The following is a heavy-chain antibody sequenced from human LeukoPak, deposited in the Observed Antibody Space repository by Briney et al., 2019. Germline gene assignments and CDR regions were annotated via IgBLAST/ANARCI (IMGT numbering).Heavy chain of an antibody. D-gene: IGHD5-24*01. CDR1: GFTFSTYE. J-gene: IGHJ4*02. CDR2: ISTTGKTT. Sequence: PGGSLRLSCVASGFTFSTYEMNWVRQAPGKGLEWVSYISTTGKTTFYADSVQGRFTISRDNAKNSLYLQMNSLRVEDTALYYCAGKSRDGHFDGRFDLWGQGTLVTVSS. CDR3: AGKSRDGHFDGRFDL. V-gene: IGHV3-48*03.